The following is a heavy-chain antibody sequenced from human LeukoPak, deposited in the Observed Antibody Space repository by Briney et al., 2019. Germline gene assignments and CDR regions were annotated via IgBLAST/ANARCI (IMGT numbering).Heavy chain of an antibody. CDR2: INHSGST. J-gene: IGHJ4*02. CDR1: GGSFSGYY. Sequence: SETLSLTCAVYGGSFSGYYWSWIRQPPGKGLEWIGEINHSGSTNYNPSLKSRVTISVDTSKNQFSLKLSSVTAADTAVYYCARGVQRNIVVVPVGVFDYWGQGTLVTVSS. V-gene: IGHV4-34*01. D-gene: IGHD2-2*01. CDR3: ARGVQRNIVVVPVGVFDY.